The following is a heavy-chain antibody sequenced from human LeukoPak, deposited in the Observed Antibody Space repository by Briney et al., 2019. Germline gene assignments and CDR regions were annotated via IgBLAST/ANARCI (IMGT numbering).Heavy chain of an antibody. Sequence: SETLSLTCTVSGGSISSGDYYWSWIRQPPGKGLEWIGYIYYSGSTYYNPSLKSRVTISVDTSKNQFSLKLSSVTAADTAVYYCARGIQLWSIPYYYYMDVWGKGTTVTVSS. CDR2: IYYSGST. CDR3: ARGIQLWSIPYYYYMDV. V-gene: IGHV4-30-4*08. CDR1: GGSISSGDYY. D-gene: IGHD5-18*01. J-gene: IGHJ6*03.